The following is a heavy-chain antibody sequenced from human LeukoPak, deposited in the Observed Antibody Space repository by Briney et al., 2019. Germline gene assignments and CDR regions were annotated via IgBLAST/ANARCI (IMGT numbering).Heavy chain of an antibody. J-gene: IGHJ4*02. CDR3: AKDPTSYGANADYFDY. V-gene: IGHV3-23*01. D-gene: IGHD4-17*01. CDR1: GFTFSNFA. Sequence: PGGSLRLSCAASGFTFSNFAMSWVRQAPGKGLEWVSCISGGGGTTYYADSVKGRFTISRDNSKNMLHLQMNSLRAEDTAVYYCAKDPTSYGANADYFDYWGQGTLVTVSS. CDR2: ISGGGGTT.